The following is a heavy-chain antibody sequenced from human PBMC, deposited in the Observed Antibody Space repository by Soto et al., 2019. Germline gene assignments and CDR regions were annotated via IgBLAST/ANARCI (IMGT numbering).Heavy chain of an antibody. CDR1: GFTFSSYG. Sequence: QVQLVESGGGVVQPGRSLRLSCAASGFTFSSYGMHWVRQAPGKGLEWVAVIWYDGSNKYYADSVKGRFTISRDNSKNTLYLQMDSLRAEDTAVYYCARDPPPSSSPLYCFDYRGQGTLVTVSS. CDR3: ARDPPPSSSPLYCFDY. V-gene: IGHV3-33*01. CDR2: IWYDGSNK. D-gene: IGHD6-13*01. J-gene: IGHJ4*02.